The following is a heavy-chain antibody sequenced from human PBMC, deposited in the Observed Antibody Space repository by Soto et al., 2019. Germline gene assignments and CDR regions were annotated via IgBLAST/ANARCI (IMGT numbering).Heavy chain of an antibody. CDR2: ISYDGSNK. Sequence: QVQLVESGGGVVQPGRSLRLSCAASGFTFSSYAMHWVRQAPGKGLEWVAVISYDGSNKYYADSVKGRFTISRDNSKNTLYLQRNSLRAEDTAVYYCARDKRIAVAGNYFDYWGQGTLVTVSS. CDR1: GFTFSSYA. CDR3: ARDKRIAVAGNYFDY. J-gene: IGHJ4*02. D-gene: IGHD6-19*01. V-gene: IGHV3-30-3*01.